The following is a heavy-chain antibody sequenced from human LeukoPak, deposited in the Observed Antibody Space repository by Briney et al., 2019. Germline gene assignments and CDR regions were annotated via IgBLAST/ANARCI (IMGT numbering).Heavy chain of an antibody. CDR1: GFTFSNYW. J-gene: IGHJ1*01. CDR2: IKTDGSEK. Sequence: PRGSLRLSCEGSGFTFSNYWMGWVRQAPGKGLQWVANIKTDGSEKYYVDSVKGRFTISRDNAKNSLYLQMNSLRAEDTAVYYCATYSSLNRREFQYWGQGTLLTVSS. V-gene: IGHV3-7*01. CDR3: ATYSSLNRREFQY. D-gene: IGHD3-22*01.